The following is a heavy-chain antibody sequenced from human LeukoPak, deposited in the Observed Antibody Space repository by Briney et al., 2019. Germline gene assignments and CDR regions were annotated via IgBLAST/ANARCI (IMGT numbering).Heavy chain of an antibody. V-gene: IGHV3-7*03. Sequence: PGGSLRLSCAASGFTFSSYAMSWVRQAPGKGLEWVANIKQDGSEKYYVDSVKGRFTISRDNAKNSLYLQMNSLRAEDTAVYYCARVGGYCSSTSCSYYYGMDVWGQGTTVTVSS. CDR3: ARVGGYCSSTSCSYYYGMDV. CDR1: GFTFSSYA. D-gene: IGHD2-2*01. J-gene: IGHJ6*02. CDR2: IKQDGSEK.